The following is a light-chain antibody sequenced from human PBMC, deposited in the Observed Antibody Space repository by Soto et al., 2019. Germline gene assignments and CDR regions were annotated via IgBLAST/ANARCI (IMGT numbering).Light chain of an antibody. CDR2: EVS. Sequence: QSALTQPASVSGSPGQSITISCTGTSSDVGGYNYVSWYQQNPGKAPKLMIYEVSNRPSGVSNRFSGSKSGNTASLTISGLQAEDEANYYCNSYTTLSNRVFGTGTKVTVL. J-gene: IGLJ1*01. CDR3: NSYTTLSNRV. CDR1: SSDVGGYNY. V-gene: IGLV2-14*01.